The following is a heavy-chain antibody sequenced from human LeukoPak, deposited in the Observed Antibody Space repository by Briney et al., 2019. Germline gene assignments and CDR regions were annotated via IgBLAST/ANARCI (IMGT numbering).Heavy chain of an antibody. CDR3: AKTIRTRRTGIAARPRYPVEFVVDY. V-gene: IGHV3-30*18. Sequence: GGSLRLSCAASGFTFSSYGMPWVRQAPGKGLEWVAVISYDGSNKYYADSVKGRFTISRDNSKNTLYLQMNSLRAEDTAVYYCAKTIRTRRTGIAARPRYPVEFVVDYWGQGTLVTVSS. D-gene: IGHD6-6*01. J-gene: IGHJ4*02. CDR2: ISYDGSNK. CDR1: GFTFSSYG.